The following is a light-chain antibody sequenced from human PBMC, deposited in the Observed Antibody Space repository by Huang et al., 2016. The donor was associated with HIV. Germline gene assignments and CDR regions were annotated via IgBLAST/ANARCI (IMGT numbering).Light chain of an antibody. CDR2: GAS. J-gene: IGKJ1*01. CDR1: QSVRSN. Sequence: EIVMTQSPATLSVSPGERATLSCRASQSVRSNIAWYQQKPGEAPRLLIFGASTRATGGPARFSGSESGTEFTLTISSLQAEDLAIYYCQHYNNWPPRGTFGQGTKVEIK. CDR3: QHYNNWPPRGT. V-gene: IGKV3-15*01.